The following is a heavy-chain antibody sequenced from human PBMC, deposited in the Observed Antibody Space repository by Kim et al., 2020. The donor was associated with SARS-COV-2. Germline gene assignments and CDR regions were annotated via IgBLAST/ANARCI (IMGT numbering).Heavy chain of an antibody. CDR1: AGSISGYF. J-gene: IGHJ4*02. Sequence: SETLSLTCTVSAGSISGYFWNWIRQPPGKGLDWIGSIYDSGGTNYNPSLKNRVTISVDTSKNKFSLNLSSVIAADTAVYYCAKGYGNYSRYFDYWGQGILVGVSS. CDR2: IYDSGGT. CDR3: AKGYGNYSRYFDY. D-gene: IGHD3-22*01. V-gene: IGHV4-59*01.